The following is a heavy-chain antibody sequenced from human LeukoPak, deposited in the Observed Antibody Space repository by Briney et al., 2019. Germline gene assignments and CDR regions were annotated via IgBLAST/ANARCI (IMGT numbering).Heavy chain of an antibody. CDR3: ARVSLLSGYALFDY. CDR2: IIPIFGTA. V-gene: IGHV1-69*05. CDR1: GYTFTSYG. Sequence: SVKVSCKASGYTFTSYGISWVRQAPGQGLEWMGGIIPIFGTANYAQKFQGRVTITTDESTSTAYMELSSLRSEDTAVYYCARVSLLSGYALFDYWGQGTLVTVSS. J-gene: IGHJ4*02. D-gene: IGHD5-12*01.